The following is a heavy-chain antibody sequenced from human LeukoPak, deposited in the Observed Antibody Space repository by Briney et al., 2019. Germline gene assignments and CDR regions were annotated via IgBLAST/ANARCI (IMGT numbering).Heavy chain of an antibody. CDR2: INHSGST. D-gene: IGHD6-19*01. CDR1: GGSFSGYY. Sequence: SETLSLTCAVYGGSFSGYYWSWIRQPPGKGLEWIGEINHSGSTNYNPSLKSRVTISVDTSKNQFSLKLSSATAADTAVYYCASGSGWQFDYWGQGTLVTVSS. CDR3: ASGSGWQFDY. V-gene: IGHV4-34*01. J-gene: IGHJ4*02.